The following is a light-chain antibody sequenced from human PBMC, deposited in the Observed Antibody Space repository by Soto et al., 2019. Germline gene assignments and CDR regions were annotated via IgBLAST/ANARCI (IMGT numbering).Light chain of an antibody. CDR1: SSDVGGYNF. CDR3: SSYAGSNNYV. Sequence: QSALTQPPSASGSPGQSVTISCTGTSSDVGGYNFVSWYQHHPGKAPTLIIYEVTKRPSGVPDRFSGSKSGNTASLTVSGLQSEDEADYYCSSYAGSNNYVFGTGTKLTVL. V-gene: IGLV2-8*01. J-gene: IGLJ1*01. CDR2: EVT.